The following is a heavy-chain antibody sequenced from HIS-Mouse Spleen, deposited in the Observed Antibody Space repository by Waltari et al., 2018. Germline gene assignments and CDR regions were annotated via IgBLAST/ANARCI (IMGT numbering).Heavy chain of an antibody. J-gene: IGHJ4*02. CDR3: ARIAEGYSSGWYAFDY. CDR2: IDWDDDK. V-gene: IGHV2-70*15. D-gene: IGHD6-19*01. Sequence: QVTLRESGPALVTPTQTRTLTCTFSGFSLSTSGMCVSWIRQPPGKALEWLARIDWDDDKYYSTSLKTRLTISKDTSKNQVVLTMTNMDPVDTATYYCARIAEGYSSGWYAFDYWGQGTLVTVSS. CDR1: GFSLSTSGMC.